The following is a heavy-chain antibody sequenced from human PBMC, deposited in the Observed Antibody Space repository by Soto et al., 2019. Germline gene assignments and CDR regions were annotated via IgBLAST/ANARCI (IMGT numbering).Heavy chain of an antibody. D-gene: IGHD2-15*01. CDR3: AKSTYCNGGSCFPQY. CDR2: LSYDGSDQ. Sequence: QVQVEEFGGGVVQPGRSLRLSCAGPTFTFGDFGFHWVRQAPGKGLEWVAMLSYDGSDQYYGDSVQGRFTIYRDDSKNTVYLQMNSLRAEDTAMYYCAKSTYCNGGSCFPQYWGPGTLVTVSS. J-gene: IGHJ4*02. V-gene: IGHV3-30*18. CDR1: TFTFGDFG.